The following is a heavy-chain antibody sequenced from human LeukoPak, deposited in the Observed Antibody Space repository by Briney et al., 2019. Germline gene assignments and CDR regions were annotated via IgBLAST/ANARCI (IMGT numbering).Heavy chain of an antibody. V-gene: IGHV3-30*02. CDR3: AKGCGGGCSVDY. J-gene: IGHJ4*02. Sequence: GGSLRLSYAASGFTFSAYGMLWVRRAPGKGLEWVAFIWFDGSNKYYADSVKGRFTISRDNSKDTLYLQMNSLRLEDTAVFYCAKGCGGGCSVDYWGQGTLVTVSS. D-gene: IGHD2-21*02. CDR2: IWFDGSNK. CDR1: GFTFSAYG.